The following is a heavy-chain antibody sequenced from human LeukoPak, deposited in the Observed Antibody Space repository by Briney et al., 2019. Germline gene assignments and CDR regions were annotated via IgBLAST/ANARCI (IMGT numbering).Heavy chain of an antibody. CDR1: GYPFTTYE. J-gene: IGHJ5*02. Sequence: ASVTVSCKVSGYPFTTYEINWVRQAPGQGLEWMGWVHPKSSNTAYAQKFQDRVTMTRDTSISTVYMELSSLRSEDTAMYFCTRGPRDDPWGQGTLVTVSS. CDR2: VHPKSSNT. V-gene: IGHV1-8*01. CDR3: TRGPRDDP.